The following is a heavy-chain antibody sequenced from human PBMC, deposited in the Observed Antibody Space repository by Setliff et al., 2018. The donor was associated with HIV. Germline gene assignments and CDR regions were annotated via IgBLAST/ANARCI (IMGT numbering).Heavy chain of an antibody. CDR3: TAALQQQVVRWFDP. J-gene: IGHJ5*02. CDR2: IKSKTDGGTT. CDR1: GFTVSSNY. V-gene: IGHV3-15*01. D-gene: IGHD6-13*01. Sequence: GGSLRLSCAASGFTVSSNYMSWVRQAPGKGLEWVGRIKSKTDGGTTDYAAPVKGRFTISRDDSKNTLYLQMNSLKTEDTAVYNCTAALQQQVVRWFDPWGQGTLVTVSS.